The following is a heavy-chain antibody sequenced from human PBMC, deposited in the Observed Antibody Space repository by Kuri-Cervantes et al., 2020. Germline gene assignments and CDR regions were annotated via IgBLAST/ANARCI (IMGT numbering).Heavy chain of an antibody. V-gene: IGHV1-18*04. D-gene: IGHD6-19*01. CDR1: GYTFTGYY. CDR2: ISAHNGNT. Sequence: ASVKVSCKASGYTFTGYYMHWVRQAPGQGLEWLGWISAHNGNTNYAQTLQGRVTMTTDTSTSTAYMELRSLRYDDTAVYYCAREGLGSGWYSGACDYWGQGTLVTVSS. CDR3: AREGLGSGWYSGACDY. J-gene: IGHJ4*02.